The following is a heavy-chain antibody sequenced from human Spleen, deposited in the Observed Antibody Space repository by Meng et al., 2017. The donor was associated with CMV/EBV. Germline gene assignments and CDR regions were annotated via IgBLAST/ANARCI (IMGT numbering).Heavy chain of an antibody. J-gene: IGHJ4*02. V-gene: IGHV1-2*02. Sequence: QVQLVQSGAEVKKPGSSVKVSCKASGGTFSSYAISWVRQAPGQGLEWMGWINPNSGGTNYAQKFQGRVTMTRDTSISTAYMELSSLRSEDTAVYYCARSTGLDYWGQGTLVTVSS. CDR3: ARSTGLDY. CDR2: INPNSGGT. CDR1: GGTFSSYA.